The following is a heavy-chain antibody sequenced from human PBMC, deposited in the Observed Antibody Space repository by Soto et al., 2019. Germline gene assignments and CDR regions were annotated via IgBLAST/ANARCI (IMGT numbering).Heavy chain of an antibody. V-gene: IGHV4-59*01. CDR1: GGSISSYY. CDR3: ARTLGYFDWYLDY. CDR2: IYYSGST. J-gene: IGHJ4*02. Sequence: SETLSLTCTVSGGSISSYYWSWIRQPPGKGLEWIGYIYYSGSTNYNPSLKSRVTISVDTSKNQFSLKLSSVTAADTAVYYCARTLGYFDWYLDYWGQGTLVTVSS. D-gene: IGHD3-9*01.